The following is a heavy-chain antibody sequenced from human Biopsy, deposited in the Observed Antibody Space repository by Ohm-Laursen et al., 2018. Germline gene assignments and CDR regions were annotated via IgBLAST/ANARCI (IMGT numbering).Heavy chain of an antibody. CDR2: IYSDGSST. Sequence: SLRLSCSASVFTFSSYWLHWVRQAPGKGLVWVSRIYSDGSSTSYADSVKGRFTIYRDNAKNTLYLQMNSLRAEDTAVYYCARDRLEESEINYYYGMDVWGQGTTVTVSS. J-gene: IGHJ6*02. V-gene: IGHV3-74*01. CDR3: ARDRLEESEINYYYGMDV. CDR1: VFTFSSYW. D-gene: IGHD3-16*01.